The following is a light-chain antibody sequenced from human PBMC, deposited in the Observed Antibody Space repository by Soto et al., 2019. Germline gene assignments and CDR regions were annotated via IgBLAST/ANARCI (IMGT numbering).Light chain of an antibody. CDR1: TSNIGNNH. CDR3: ATWDGKV. J-gene: IGLJ1*01. Sequence: QSVLTQPPSVSAAPGQKVTISCSGSTSNIGNNHVSWYQQLPGTAPKLLIYENNKRPSGIPDRFSGSKSGTSATLVITGLQTGDEDDYYCATWDGKVFGTGTKLTVL. V-gene: IGLV1-51*01. CDR2: ENN.